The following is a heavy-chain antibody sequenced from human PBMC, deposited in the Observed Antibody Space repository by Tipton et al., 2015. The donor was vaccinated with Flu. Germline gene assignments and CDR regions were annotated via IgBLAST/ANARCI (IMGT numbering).Heavy chain of an antibody. D-gene: IGHD4-11*01. Sequence: TLSLTCGVSGDSIRSSNYYWGWIRQPPGKGLEWIGNTFHGGNTYLNPSLKSRVTISIDTSRNQFSLKLNSVTAGDTAVYYCARRDYSNYVSEPKNWFDPWGQGALVTASS. CDR3: ARRDYSNYVSEPKNWFDP. CDR1: GDSIRSSNYY. CDR2: TFHGGNT. J-gene: IGHJ5*02. V-gene: IGHV4-39*07.